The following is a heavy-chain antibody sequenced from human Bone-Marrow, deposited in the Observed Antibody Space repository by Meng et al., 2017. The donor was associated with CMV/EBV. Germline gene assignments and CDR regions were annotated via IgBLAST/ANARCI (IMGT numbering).Heavy chain of an antibody. Sequence: GESLKISCAASGFTFDDYGMSWVRQAPGKGLEWVSYISSSGSTIYYADSVKGRFTISRDNAKNSLYLQMNSLRAEDTAVYYCARVNGAEYYDFWSGYFDDYGMDVWGQGTTVTVSS. CDR1: GFTFDDYG. J-gene: IGHJ6*02. V-gene: IGHV3-48*03. CDR2: ISSSGSTI. CDR3: ARVNGAEYYDFWSGYFDDYGMDV. D-gene: IGHD3-3*01.